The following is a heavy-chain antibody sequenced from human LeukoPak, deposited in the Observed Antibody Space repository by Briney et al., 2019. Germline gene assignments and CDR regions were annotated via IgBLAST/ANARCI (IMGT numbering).Heavy chain of an antibody. Sequence: SETLSLTCTVSGGSISSYYWSWIRQPAGKGLEWIGRIYTSGSTNYNPSLKSRVTMSVDTSKNQFSLKLSSVTAADTAVYYCARDAVSYYDYVWGSYSFDCWGQGTLVTVSS. J-gene: IGHJ4*02. D-gene: IGHD3-16*01. V-gene: IGHV4-4*07. CDR1: GGSISSYY. CDR3: ARDAVSYYDYVWGSYSFDC. CDR2: IYTSGST.